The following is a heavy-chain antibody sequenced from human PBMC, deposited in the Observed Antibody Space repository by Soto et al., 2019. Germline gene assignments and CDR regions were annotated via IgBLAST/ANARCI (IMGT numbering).Heavy chain of an antibody. CDR3: ARDGHDFWSGFHYYMDV. D-gene: IGHD3-3*01. Sequence: GGSLRLSCAASGFTVSSNYMSWVRQAPGKGLEWVSVIYSSGSTYYADSVKGRFTISRHNSKNTLYLQMNSLRAEDTAVYYCARDGHDFWSGFHYYMDVWGKGTTVTVSS. CDR2: IYSSGST. CDR1: GFTVSSNY. V-gene: IGHV3-53*04. J-gene: IGHJ6*03.